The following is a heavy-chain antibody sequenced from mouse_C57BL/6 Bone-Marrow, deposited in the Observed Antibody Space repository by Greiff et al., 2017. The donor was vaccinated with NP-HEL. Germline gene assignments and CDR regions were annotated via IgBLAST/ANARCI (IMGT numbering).Heavy chain of an antibody. CDR1: GYTFTNYW. D-gene: IGHD2-1*01. V-gene: IGHV1-63*01. CDR3: AREGAYGNYLDY. CDR2: IYPGGGYT. Sequence: VKLMESGAELVRPGTSVKMSCKASGYTFTNYWIGWAKQRPGHGLEWIGDIYPGGGYTNYNEKFKGKATLTADKSSSTAYMQFSSLTSEDSAIYYCAREGAYGNYLDYWGQGTTLTVSS. J-gene: IGHJ2*01.